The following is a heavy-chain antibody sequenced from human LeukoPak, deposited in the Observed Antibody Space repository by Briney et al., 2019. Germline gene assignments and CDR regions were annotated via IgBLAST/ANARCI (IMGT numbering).Heavy chain of an antibody. CDR2: INPNSGGT. J-gene: IGHJ3*02. Sequence: GASVKVSCKASGYTFTGYYMHWVRQAPGQGLEWMGWINPNSGGTNYAQKFQGRVTMTRDTSISTAYMELSRLRSDDTAVYYCARGHTTPYYYDSSGYPAAAFDIWGQGTMVTVSS. CDR3: ARGHTTPYYYDSSGYPAAAFDI. D-gene: IGHD3-22*01. CDR1: GYTFTGYY. V-gene: IGHV1-2*02.